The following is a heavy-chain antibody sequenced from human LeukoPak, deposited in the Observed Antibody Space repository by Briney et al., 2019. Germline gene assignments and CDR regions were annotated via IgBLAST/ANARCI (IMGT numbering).Heavy chain of an antibody. CDR3: AKDPLRVTAIRNWFDP. D-gene: IGHD2-21*02. Sequence: GGCLRLSCAASGFTFSSYAMSRVRQAPGKGLEWVSAINGSGGSTYYADSVKGRFTISRDNSKNTLYLQMNSLRAEDTAVYYCAKDPLRVTAIRNWFDPWGQGTLVTVSS. J-gene: IGHJ5*02. V-gene: IGHV3-23*01. CDR1: GFTFSSYA. CDR2: INGSGGST.